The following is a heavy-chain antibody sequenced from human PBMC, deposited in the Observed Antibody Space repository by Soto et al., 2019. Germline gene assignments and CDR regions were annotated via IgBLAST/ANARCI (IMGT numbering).Heavy chain of an antibody. CDR2: ISYDGSNK. CDR1: GFTFSSYA. V-gene: IGHV3-30-3*01. D-gene: IGHD3-22*01. CDR3: ARARSNYYDSSGYYALGGP. J-gene: IGHJ5*02. Sequence: PGGSLRLSCAASGFTFSSYAMHWVRQAPGKGLEWVAVISYDGSNKYYADSVKGRFTTSRDNSKNTLYLQMNSLRAEDTAVYYCARARSNYYDSSGYYALGGPWGQGTLVTVSS.